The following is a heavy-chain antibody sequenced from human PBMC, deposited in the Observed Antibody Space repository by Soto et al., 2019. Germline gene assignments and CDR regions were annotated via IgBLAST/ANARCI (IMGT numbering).Heavy chain of an antibody. CDR1: ESTVRRDW. J-gene: IGHJ4*02. CDR2: TNQDGSEK. CDR3: SGGVGDAF. D-gene: IGHD1-26*01. V-gene: IGHV3-7*04. Sequence: EVHLVESGGGLVQTGGSLRLSCAISESTVRRDWMNWVRQAPGKGLEWVAHTNQDGSEKYYVDSVKGRFTITRDNAKNTRYLQMNSMRVGDTAMYYGSGGVGDAFWGQGTLVTVSS.